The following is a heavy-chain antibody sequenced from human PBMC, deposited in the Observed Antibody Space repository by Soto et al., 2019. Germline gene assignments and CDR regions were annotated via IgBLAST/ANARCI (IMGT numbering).Heavy chain of an antibody. D-gene: IGHD1-26*01. Sequence: QVQLVQSGAEVKKPGASVKVSCKASGYTFTSDYMHWVRQAPGQGLEWRGRINPGDGSTIYSHNFQGRVSVTRDTATSTVYRDLSSLRAEDTAVYYWAREVFVGGGATAYWGQGTLVTVSA. CDR2: INPGDGST. CDR3: AREVFVGGGATAY. V-gene: IGHV1-46*01. J-gene: IGHJ4*02. CDR1: GYTFTSDY.